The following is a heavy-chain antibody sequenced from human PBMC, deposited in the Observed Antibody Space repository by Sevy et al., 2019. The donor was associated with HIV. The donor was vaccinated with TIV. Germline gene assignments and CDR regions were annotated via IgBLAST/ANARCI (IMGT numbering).Heavy chain of an antibody. Sequence: GGSLRLSCAASGFTFNYHFMNWVRQVPGKGLEWVSYISSDSSYINYSDSVKGGFTISRDNAKNLVFMEMNNLRPEDTAVYFCARGDYYGSLYYFDYWGQGTLVTVSS. CDR2: ISSDSSYI. CDR3: ARGDYYGSLYYFDY. D-gene: IGHD3-10*01. V-gene: IGHV3-21*01. J-gene: IGHJ4*02. CDR1: GFTFNYHF.